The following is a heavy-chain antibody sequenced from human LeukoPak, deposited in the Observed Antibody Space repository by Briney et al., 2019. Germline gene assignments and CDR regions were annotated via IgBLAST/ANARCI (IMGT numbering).Heavy chain of an antibody. D-gene: IGHD2-15*01. J-gene: IGHJ4*02. CDR1: GFTFSGYW. CDR3: AKGGLVVVAATFDY. V-gene: IGHV3-74*01. Sequence: GGSLRLSCAASGFTFSGYWMHWVRQAPGKGLEWVSLIYSDGSTTNYADSVKGRFTISRDNAKNSLYLQMNSLRAEDTALYYCAKGGLVVVAATFDYWGQGTLVTVSS. CDR2: IYSDGSTT.